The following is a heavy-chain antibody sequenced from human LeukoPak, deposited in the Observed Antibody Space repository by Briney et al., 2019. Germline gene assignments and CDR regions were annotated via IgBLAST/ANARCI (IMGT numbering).Heavy chain of an antibody. V-gene: IGHV4-39*07. Sequence: PSETLSLTCTVSGGSISSSDYYWSWVRQPPGKELEWLATINHGGSTYYNPSLESRVTMSVDMSENHISLRLTSVTAADTAVYYCAREGGPYRPLDYSGQGTLVTVSS. CDR3: AREGGPYRPLDY. CDR1: GGSISSSDYY. CDR2: INHGGST. J-gene: IGHJ4*02.